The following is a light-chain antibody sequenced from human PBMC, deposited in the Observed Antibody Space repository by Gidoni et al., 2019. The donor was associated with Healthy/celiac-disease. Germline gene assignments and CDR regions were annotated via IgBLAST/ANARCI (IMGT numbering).Light chain of an antibody. CDR2: AAS. CDR1: QSISSY. V-gene: IGKV1-39*01. J-gene: IGKJ4*01. CDR3: QQSYSTPLT. Sequence: DIQMTQYPSSLSASVGDRVTITCRASQSISSYLTWYQQKPGNAPKLLIYAASSLQSGIPSRFSGSGSGTDFTLTISSLQPEDFATYYCQQSYSTPLTFGGGTKVEIK.